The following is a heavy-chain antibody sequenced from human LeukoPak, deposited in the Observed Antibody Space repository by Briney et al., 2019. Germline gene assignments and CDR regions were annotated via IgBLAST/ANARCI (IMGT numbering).Heavy chain of an antibody. CDR3: ARGAPSDMDV. J-gene: IGHJ6*03. V-gene: IGHV3-23*01. Sequence: GGSLRLSCAASGFTFSTYAMTWVRQAPGKGLEWVSVISGSGGSTYYADSVKGRFTLSRDNSQNTLYLQMNSLRAEDTAVYYCARGAPSDMDVWGKGTTVTVSS. CDR1: GFTFSTYA. CDR2: ISGSGGST.